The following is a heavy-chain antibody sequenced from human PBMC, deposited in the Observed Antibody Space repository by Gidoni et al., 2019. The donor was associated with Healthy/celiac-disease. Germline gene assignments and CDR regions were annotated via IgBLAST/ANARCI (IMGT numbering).Heavy chain of an antibody. CDR2: ISLNSGSI. CDR1: GFSFDVYA. CDR3: AKGYDSSDSWFDP. Sequence: EVQLVESGGGTVQHGRTLRIFCAACGFSFDVYAMHWVRQAPGKGLEWVSGISLNSGSIGYADSVKGRFTISRDNAKNSLELQMNSLRAEDTALYYCAKGYDSSDSWFDPWGQGTLVTVSS. V-gene: IGHV3-9*01. D-gene: IGHD3-22*01. J-gene: IGHJ5*02.